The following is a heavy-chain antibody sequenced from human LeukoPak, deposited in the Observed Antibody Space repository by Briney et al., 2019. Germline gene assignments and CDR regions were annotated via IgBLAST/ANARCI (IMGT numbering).Heavy chain of an antibody. CDR3: AREVATIYYYYYYYMDV. D-gene: IGHD5-12*01. CDR2: IIPIFGTA. Sequence: SVKVSCKASGGTFSSYAISWVRQAPGQGLEWMGGIIPIFGTANYAQKFQGRVTITTDESTSTAYMELSSLRSEDTAVYYCAREVATIYYYYYYYMDVWGKGTTVTVSS. CDR1: GGTFSSYA. J-gene: IGHJ6*03. V-gene: IGHV1-69*05.